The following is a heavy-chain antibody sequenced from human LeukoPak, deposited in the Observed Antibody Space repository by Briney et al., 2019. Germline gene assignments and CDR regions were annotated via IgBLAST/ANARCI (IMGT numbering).Heavy chain of an antibody. CDR1: GFTFSSYM. D-gene: IGHD1-1*01. CDR3: ARSLTTLTYEGY. J-gene: IGHJ4*02. V-gene: IGHV3-21*01. Sequence: GGSLRLSCAASGFTFSSYMMNWVRQAPGKGLEWVSSINSGSTYTYYTESVKGRFTVSRDNAKNSLFLQMNSLRAEDTAIYYCARSLTTLTYEGYWGQGTLVTVSS. CDR2: INSGSTYT.